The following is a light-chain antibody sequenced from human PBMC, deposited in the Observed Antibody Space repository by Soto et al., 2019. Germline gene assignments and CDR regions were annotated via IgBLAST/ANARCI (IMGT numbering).Light chain of an antibody. J-gene: IGLJ3*02. CDR3: SSYTTIGTWV. CDR2: EVN. CDR1: SSDVGDRNY. V-gene: IGLV2-14*01. Sequence: QSALTQSASVSGSPGQSITISCTGTSSDVGDRNYVSWYQQHSGKPPKLMIYEVNNRPSGVSNRFSGSKSGNTASLTISGLQAEDEADYYCSSYTTIGTWVFGGGTQLTVL.